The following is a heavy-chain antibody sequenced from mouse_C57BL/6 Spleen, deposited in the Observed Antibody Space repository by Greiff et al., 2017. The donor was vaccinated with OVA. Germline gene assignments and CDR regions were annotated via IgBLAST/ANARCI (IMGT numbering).Heavy chain of an antibody. CDR1: GFSLTSYG. CDR2: IWRGGST. V-gene: IGHV2-5*01. CDR3: AKNGGSSYEDAMDY. Sequence: QVQLQQPGPGLVQPSPSLSITCTVSGFSLTSYGVHWVRQSPGKGLEWLGVIWRGGSTDYNAAFMSRLSITKDNSKSQVFFKMNSLQADDTAIDYCAKNGGSSYEDAMDYWGQGTSVTVSS. J-gene: IGHJ4*01. D-gene: IGHD1-1*01.